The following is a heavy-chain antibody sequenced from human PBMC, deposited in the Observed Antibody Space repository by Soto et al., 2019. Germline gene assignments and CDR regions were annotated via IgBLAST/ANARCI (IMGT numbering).Heavy chain of an antibody. D-gene: IGHD4-17*01. V-gene: IGHV4-39*01. J-gene: IGHJ4*02. Sequence: PEPLSITCTFSVCSVSNSSYYWGWLRQSPGKGLEWIGIVYYRGRSYSKSSVKSRVTISVDTSKNRFSLSLNSVTASDTAVYFCVSQRTTVPTQAYFDYWGPGALVNVSA. CDR3: VSQRTTVPTQAYFDY. CDR1: VCSVSNSSYY. CDR2: VYYRGRS.